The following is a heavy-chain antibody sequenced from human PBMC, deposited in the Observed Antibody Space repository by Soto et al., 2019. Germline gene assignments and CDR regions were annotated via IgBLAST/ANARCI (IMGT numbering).Heavy chain of an antibody. CDR1: GFTSSDAW. J-gene: IGHJ4*02. V-gene: IGHV3-15*01. CDR3: STDGLNYGSFDY. D-gene: IGHD1-7*01. Sequence: PGGSLRLSCAASGFTSSDAWMTWLRQTPGRGLEWVGRIKNKRSDEATDYAAAVKGRFIISRDDSKNTLYLQMHSLTTEDTAAYYCSTDGLNYGSFDYWGQGTLVTVSS. CDR2: IKNKRSDEAT.